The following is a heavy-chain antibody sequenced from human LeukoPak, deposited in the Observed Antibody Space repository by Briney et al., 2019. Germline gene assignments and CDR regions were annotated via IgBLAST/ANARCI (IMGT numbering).Heavy chain of an antibody. V-gene: IGHV3-15*01. CDR2: IKSKTDGGAT. Sequence: PGGSLRLSCAASGFTFSNAWMSWVRQAPGKGLEWVGRIKSKTDGGATDYAAPVKGRFTISRDDSKNTLYLQMNSLKTEDTAVYYCATGGRDYVWGSYRYRADYWGQGTLATVSS. J-gene: IGHJ4*02. CDR1: GFTFSNAW. D-gene: IGHD3-16*02. CDR3: ATGGRDYVWGSYRYRADY.